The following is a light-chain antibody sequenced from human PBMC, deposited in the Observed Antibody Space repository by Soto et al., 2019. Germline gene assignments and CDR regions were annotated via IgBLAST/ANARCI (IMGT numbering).Light chain of an antibody. V-gene: IGKV3-20*01. J-gene: IGKJ4*01. CDR2: GAS. Sequence: EIVLTQSPGTLSLSPGERPTLSCRASQSVSSSYLAWYQQKHGQXPRLLIYGASSRATGIPDRFSGSGSGTDLTITISRLEPEDFEVYYGQQYGSSPLTFGGGTKVDIK. CDR3: QQYGSSPLT. CDR1: QSVSSSY.